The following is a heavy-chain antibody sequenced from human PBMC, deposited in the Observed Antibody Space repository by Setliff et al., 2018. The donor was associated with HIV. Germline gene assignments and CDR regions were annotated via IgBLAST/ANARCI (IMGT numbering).Heavy chain of an antibody. CDR3: AKGETGVLQGFDY. D-gene: IGHD3-16*01. CDR2: ISGSGGTT. Sequence: PGGSLRLSCAASGFMFSNYAMSWVRQAPGKGLEWVSDISGSGGTTYYADSVRGRFTISRDNSKNTLYLQMNSLTAEDTAVYYCAKGETGVLQGFDYWGQGTLVTVSS. V-gene: IGHV3-23*01. J-gene: IGHJ4*02. CDR1: GFMFSNYA.